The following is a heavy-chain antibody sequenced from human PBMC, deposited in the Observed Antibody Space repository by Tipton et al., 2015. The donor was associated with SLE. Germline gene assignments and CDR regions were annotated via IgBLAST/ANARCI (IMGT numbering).Heavy chain of an antibody. CDR2: IYYSGNT. CDR3: ARDPGDSYWDYYYGMDV. V-gene: IGHV4-38-2*02. CDR1: GFSISSGYY. Sequence: TLSLTCDVTGFSISSGYYWGWIRQPPGKGLEWIGSIYYSGNTFYNPSLKSRVTISVDASKNQYSLKLTSVTAADTAVYYCARDPGDSYWDYYYGMDVWGQGTMVTVSS. D-gene: IGHD3-10*01. J-gene: IGHJ6*02.